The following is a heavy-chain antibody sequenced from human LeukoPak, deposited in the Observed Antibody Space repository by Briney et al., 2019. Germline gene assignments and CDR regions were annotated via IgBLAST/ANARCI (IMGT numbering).Heavy chain of an antibody. Sequence: PGGSLRLSCAASGFTFSSYWMTWVRQAPGKGLEWVANIVPDGSEKYYVESVRGRFTISRDNAKNSLYLQMKSLGAEDTAIYYCAKLDGSGAGSSRPPIDYWGQGSLVTVSS. D-gene: IGHD3-10*01. J-gene: IGHJ4*02. CDR1: GFTFSSYW. CDR3: AKLDGSGAGSSRPPIDY. V-gene: IGHV3-7*03. CDR2: IVPDGSEK.